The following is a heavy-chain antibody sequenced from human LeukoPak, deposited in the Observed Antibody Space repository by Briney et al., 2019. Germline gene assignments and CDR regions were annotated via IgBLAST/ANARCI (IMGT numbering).Heavy chain of an antibody. V-gene: IGHV4-30-2*01. CDR2: IYHSGST. CDR1: GGSISSGGYY. Sequence: PSQTLSLTCTVSGGSISSGGYYWSWIRQPPGKGLEWIGYIYHSGSTYYNPSLKSRVTMSVDTSKNQFSLKLSSVTAADTAVYYCASGCGGDCFRYDYWGQGTLVTVSS. D-gene: IGHD2-21*01. CDR3: ASGCGGDCFRYDY. J-gene: IGHJ4*02.